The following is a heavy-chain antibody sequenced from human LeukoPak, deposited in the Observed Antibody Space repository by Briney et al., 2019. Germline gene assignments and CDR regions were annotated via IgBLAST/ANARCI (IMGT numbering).Heavy chain of an antibody. CDR3: ARGLLGSQGVAAAGTGHGMDV. V-gene: IGHV4-61*01. D-gene: IGHD6-13*01. CDR1: GDSVSSRSYY. CDR2: IYYSGST. Sequence: SETLSLTCTVSGDSVSSRSYYWSWIRQPPGKGLEWIGYIYYSGSTNYNPSLTSRVIISIDTSKTQFSLSLTSVTAADTAVYYCARGLLGSQGVAAAGTGHGMDVWGQGTTVTVSS. J-gene: IGHJ6*02.